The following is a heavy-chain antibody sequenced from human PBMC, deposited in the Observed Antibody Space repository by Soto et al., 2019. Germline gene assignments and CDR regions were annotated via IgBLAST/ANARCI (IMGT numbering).Heavy chain of an antibody. Sequence: PSETLSLTCTVSGGSIRRTSYYWGWIRQPPGKGLEWIGNIYYSGSTYYNPSLKSRVTISVDTSKNRFSLKLTSVTAADTAVYYCATPPVTAGPFDPWGQGTLVTVSS. D-gene: IGHD2-21*02. CDR2: IYYSGST. CDR1: GGSIRRTSYY. J-gene: IGHJ5*02. CDR3: ATPPVTAGPFDP. V-gene: IGHV4-39*01.